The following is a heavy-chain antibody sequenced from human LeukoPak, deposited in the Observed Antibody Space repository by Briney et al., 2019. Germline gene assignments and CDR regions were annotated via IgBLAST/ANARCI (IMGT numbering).Heavy chain of an antibody. CDR3: AREVAAATDYYYYMDV. V-gene: IGHV3-20*04. CDR2: ISWNSGSI. J-gene: IGHJ6*03. Sequence: GGSLRLSCAASGFTFGNYAMRWVRQAPGKGLEWVSGISWNSGSIGYADSVKGRFTISRDNAKNSLYLQMNSLRAEDTAVYYCAREVAAATDYYYYMDVWGKGTTVTVSS. D-gene: IGHD6-13*01. CDR1: GFTFGNYA.